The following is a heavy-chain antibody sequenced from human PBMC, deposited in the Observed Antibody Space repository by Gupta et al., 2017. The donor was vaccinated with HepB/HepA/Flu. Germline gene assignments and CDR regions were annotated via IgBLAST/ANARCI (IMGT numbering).Heavy chain of an antibody. D-gene: IGHD6-6*01. J-gene: IGHJ4*02. CDR2: ISGNRGST. CDR3: AKVEYRSSSAPFDY. CDR1: GFTFDDYD. Sequence: EVQLVESGGGVVQPGGSLRLSCAASGFTFDDYDMYWVRQGPGKGLEWVSLISGNRGSTYYVDSVKGRFTISRDNSKNSLYLQMNSLRTEDTALYYCAKVEYRSSSAPFDYWGQGTLVTVSS. V-gene: IGHV3-43*02.